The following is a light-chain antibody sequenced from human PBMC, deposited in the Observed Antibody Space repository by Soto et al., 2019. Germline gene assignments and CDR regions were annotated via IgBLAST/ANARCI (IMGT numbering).Light chain of an antibody. CDR1: QSVSSN. V-gene: IGKV3-15*01. J-gene: IGKJ1*01. CDR3: QQYNRWLQT. Sequence: EMVMTQSPATLSVSPGERVTLSCRASQSVSSNLAWYQQKPGQAPRLLIYGASTRATGVPARFSGSGSGTEFTLTISSLQSEDFAIYSCQQYNRWLQTFGQGTKVDIK. CDR2: GAS.